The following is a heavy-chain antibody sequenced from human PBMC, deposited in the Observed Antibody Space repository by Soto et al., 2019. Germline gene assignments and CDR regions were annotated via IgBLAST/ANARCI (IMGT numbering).Heavy chain of an antibody. J-gene: IGHJ4*02. V-gene: IGHV3-30*03. CDR3: VGGQYYFDY. D-gene: IGHD3-10*01. CDR1: GFPFTTYG. Sequence: QVQLVESGGGVVQPGRSLRLSCAASGFPFTTYGMHWVREGPGKGLEWVAVISDDGSNKFYADSVKGRFAIARDNSKNTLYLQMNSRRPEDTALYYCVGGQYYFDYRGQGTLVIVSS. CDR2: ISDDGSNK.